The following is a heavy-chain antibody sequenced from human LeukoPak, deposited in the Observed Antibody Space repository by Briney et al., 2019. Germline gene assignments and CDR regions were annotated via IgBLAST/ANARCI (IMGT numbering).Heavy chain of an antibody. J-gene: IGHJ4*02. CDR1: GFTVSSNY. Sequence: GGSLRLSCAASGFTVSSNYMSWVRQAPGKGLEWVSVIYSGGSTYYADSVKGRFTISRDYSKNTLYLQMNSLRAEDTAVYYCASGPPWYDFWSGYYDYWGQGTLVTVSS. D-gene: IGHD3-3*01. CDR2: IYSGGST. V-gene: IGHV3-53*01. CDR3: ASGPPWYDFWSGYYDY.